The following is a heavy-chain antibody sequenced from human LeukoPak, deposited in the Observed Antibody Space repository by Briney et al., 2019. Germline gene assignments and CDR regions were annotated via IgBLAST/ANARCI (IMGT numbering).Heavy chain of an antibody. J-gene: IGHJ5*02. D-gene: IGHD6-13*01. V-gene: IGHV4-59*01. CDR1: GGSISSYY. Sequence: SETLSLTCTVSGGSISSYYWSWIRQPPGKGLEWIGYIYYSGSTNYNPSLKSRVTISVDTSKNQFSLKLSSATAADTAVYYCARAEGIAAAGDWFDPWGQGTLVTVSS. CDR2: IYYSGST. CDR3: ARAEGIAAAGDWFDP.